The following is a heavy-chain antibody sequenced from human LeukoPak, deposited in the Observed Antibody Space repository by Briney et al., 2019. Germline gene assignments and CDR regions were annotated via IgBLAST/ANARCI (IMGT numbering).Heavy chain of an antibody. CDR3: ARELLNYYDSSGYPTGAFDI. D-gene: IGHD3-22*01. J-gene: IGHJ3*02. Sequence: SVKVSCKASGGTFSSYAISWVRKAPGQGLEWMGGIIPIFGTANYAQKFQGRVTITTDESTSTAYMELSSLRSEDTAVYYCARELLNYYDSSGYPTGAFDIWGQGTMVTVSS. V-gene: IGHV1-69*05. CDR2: IIPIFGTA. CDR1: GGTFSSYA.